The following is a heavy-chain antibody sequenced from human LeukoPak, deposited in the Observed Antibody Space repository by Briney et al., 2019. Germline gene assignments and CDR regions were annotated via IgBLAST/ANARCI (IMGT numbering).Heavy chain of an antibody. Sequence: GGTLRLSCAASGFTFSSYWMSWVRQAPGKGLEWVANIKQDGSEKYYVDSVKGRFTISRDNAKNSLYLQMNSLRAEDTAVYYCARVRGTIFGVVPKPKYYYYYYMDVWGKGTTVTVSS. J-gene: IGHJ6*03. CDR1: GFTFSSYW. D-gene: IGHD3-3*01. CDR3: ARVRGTIFGVVPKPKYYYYYYMDV. V-gene: IGHV3-7*01. CDR2: IKQDGSEK.